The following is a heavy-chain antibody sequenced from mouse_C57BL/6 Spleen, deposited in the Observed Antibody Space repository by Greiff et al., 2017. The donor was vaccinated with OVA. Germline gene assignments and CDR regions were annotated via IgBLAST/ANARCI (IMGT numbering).Heavy chain of an antibody. CDR2: IDPSDSET. V-gene: IGHV1-52*01. CDR1: GYTFTSYW. Sequence: QVQLKQPGAELVRPGSSVKLSCKASGYTFTSYWMHWVKQRPIQGLEWIGNIDPSDSETHYNQKFKDKATLTVDKSSSTAYMQLSSLTSEDSAVYYCARSGDLAYFDVWGTGTTVTVSS. J-gene: IGHJ1*03. D-gene: IGHD3-2*02. CDR3: ARSGDLAYFDV.